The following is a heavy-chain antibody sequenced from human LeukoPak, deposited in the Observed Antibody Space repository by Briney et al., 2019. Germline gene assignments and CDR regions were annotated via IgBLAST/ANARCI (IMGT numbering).Heavy chain of an antibody. CDR2: ISGSGGST. J-gene: IGHJ5*02. D-gene: IGHD3-3*01. V-gene: IGHV3-23*01. CDR3: AKTDSRFLEWLLRFDP. Sequence: GGSLRLSCAASGFTFSSYAMSWVRQAPGKGLEWVSAISGSGGSTYYADSVKGRFTISRDNSKNTLYLQMNSLRAEDTAVYYCAKTDSRFLEWLLRFDPWGQGTLVTVSS. CDR1: GFTFSSYA.